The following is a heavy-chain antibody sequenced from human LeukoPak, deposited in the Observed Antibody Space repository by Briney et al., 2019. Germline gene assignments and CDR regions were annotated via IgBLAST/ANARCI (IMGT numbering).Heavy chain of an antibody. D-gene: IGHD3-3*01. CDR2: IYYSGST. CDR1: GGPISSYY. Sequence: SETLSLTCTVSGGPISSYYWSWIRQPPGKGLEWIGYIYYSGSTNYNPSLKSRVTISVDTSKNQFSLKLSSVTAADTAVYYCARLVFGADYFDYWGQGTLVTVSS. V-gene: IGHV4-59*08. J-gene: IGHJ4*02. CDR3: ARLVFGADYFDY.